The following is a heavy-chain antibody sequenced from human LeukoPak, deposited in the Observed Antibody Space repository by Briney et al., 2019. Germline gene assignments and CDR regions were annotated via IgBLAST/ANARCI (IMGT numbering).Heavy chain of an antibody. CDR1: GYSISSGYY. V-gene: IGHV4-38-2*02. Sequence: SSETLSLTCTVSGYSISSGYYWGWIRQPPGKGLEWIGSIYHSGSTYYNPSLKSRVTISVDTSKNQFSLKLSSVTAADTAVYYCAGERKYYYDSSGYYWFDPWGQGTLVTVSS. D-gene: IGHD3-22*01. J-gene: IGHJ5*02. CDR3: AGERKYYYDSSGYYWFDP. CDR2: IYHSGST.